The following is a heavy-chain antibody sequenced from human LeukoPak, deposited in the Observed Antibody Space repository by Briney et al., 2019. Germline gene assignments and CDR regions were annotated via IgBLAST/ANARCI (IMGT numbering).Heavy chain of an antibody. Sequence: GGSLRLSCAASGFTVSSNYMSWVRQAPGKGLEWVSVIYSGGSTYYADSVKGRFTISRDNSKNTLYLQMNSLKTEDAAVYYCTTEGYTYGNHAFDIWGQGTMVTVSS. D-gene: IGHD5-18*01. J-gene: IGHJ3*02. V-gene: IGHV3-53*01. CDR1: GFTVSSNY. CDR2: IYSGGST. CDR3: TTEGYTYGNHAFDI.